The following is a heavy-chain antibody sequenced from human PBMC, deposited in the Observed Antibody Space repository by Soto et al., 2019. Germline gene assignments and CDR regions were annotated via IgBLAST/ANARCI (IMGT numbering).Heavy chain of an antibody. CDR3: ARDGHSSGEWLPPQLGNYYYYGMDV. V-gene: IGHV3-30-3*01. D-gene: IGHD3-3*01. J-gene: IGHJ6*02. Sequence: QVQLVESGGGVVQPGRSLRLSCAASGFTFSSYAMHWVRQAPGKGLEWVAVISYDGSNKYYADSVKGRFTISRDNSKNTLYLQMNSLRAEDTAVYYGARDGHSSGEWLPPQLGNYYYYGMDVWGQGTTVTVSS. CDR1: GFTFSSYA. CDR2: ISYDGSNK.